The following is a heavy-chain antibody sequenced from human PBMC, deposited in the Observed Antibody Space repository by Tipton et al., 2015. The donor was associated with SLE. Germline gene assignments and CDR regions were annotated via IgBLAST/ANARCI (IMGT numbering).Heavy chain of an antibody. J-gene: IGHJ3*02. CDR2: FDPEDGET. CDR3: ATEPLSGKDAFDI. Sequence: QLVQSGAEVKKPGSSVKVSCKASGGTFSSYAISWVRQAPGKGLEWMGGFDPEDGETIYAQKFQGRVTMTEDTSTDTAYMELSSLRSEDTAVYYCATEPLSGKDAFDIWGQGTMVTVSS. CDR1: GGTFSSYA. V-gene: IGHV1-24*01. D-gene: IGHD2-15*01.